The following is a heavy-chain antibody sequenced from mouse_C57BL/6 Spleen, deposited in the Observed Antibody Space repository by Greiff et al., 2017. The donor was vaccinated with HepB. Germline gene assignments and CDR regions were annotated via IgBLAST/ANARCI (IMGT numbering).Heavy chain of an antibody. V-gene: IGHV1-80*01. CDR2: IYPGDGDT. D-gene: IGHD1-1*01. J-gene: IGHJ4*01. CDR3: ARDLLLHPLDY. Sequence: VQLQQSGAELVKPGASVKISCKASGYAFSSYWMNWVKQRPGKGLEWIGQIYPGDGDTNYNGKFKGKATLTADKSSSTAYMQLSSLTSEDSAVYFCARDLLLHPLDYWGQGTSVTVSS. CDR1: GYAFSSYW.